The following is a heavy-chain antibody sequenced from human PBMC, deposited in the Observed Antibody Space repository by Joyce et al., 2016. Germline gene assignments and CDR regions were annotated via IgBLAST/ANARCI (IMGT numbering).Heavy chain of an antibody. CDR1: GFTFRSYG. V-gene: IGHV3-30*18. CDR3: AKDRETSAVLDF. Sequence: QAQLVESGGGVVQPGRSLRLSCAVSGFTFRSYGMHGVRQAPGKGMGWVAVRSNDGKNKNYADSVKGRFTVSRDNSKKILSLQMNSLRPEDTAVYYCAKDRETSAVLDFWGQGTPVTVSS. J-gene: IGHJ4*02. D-gene: IGHD6-25*01. CDR2: RSNDGKNK.